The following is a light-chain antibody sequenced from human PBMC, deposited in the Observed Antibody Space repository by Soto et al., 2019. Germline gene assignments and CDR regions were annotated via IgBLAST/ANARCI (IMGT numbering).Light chain of an antibody. V-gene: IGKV3-20*01. Sequence: EIVLTQSPGTLSLSPGEGATLSCRASQSVGGTFLAWYQQKGGQAPRLLIHGASNRATGIPDRFSGSGSGTDFTLTISRLEPEDFAVYYCQQYNNWPALTFGGGTKVEIK. J-gene: IGKJ4*01. CDR2: GAS. CDR1: QSVGGTF. CDR3: QQYNNWPALT.